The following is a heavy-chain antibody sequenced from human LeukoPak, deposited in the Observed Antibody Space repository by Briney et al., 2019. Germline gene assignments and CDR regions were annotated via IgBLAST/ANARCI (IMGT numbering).Heavy chain of an antibody. D-gene: IGHD3-3*01. Sequence: GGSLRLSCAASGFTFSSYGMHWVRQAPGKGLEWVAFIRYDGSNKYYADSVKGRFTISRDNSKNTLYLQMNSLRAEDTAVYYCASRFLEWLPNQGDYWGQGTLVTVSS. V-gene: IGHV3-30*02. CDR3: ASRFLEWLPNQGDY. J-gene: IGHJ4*02. CDR1: GFTFSSYG. CDR2: IRYDGSNK.